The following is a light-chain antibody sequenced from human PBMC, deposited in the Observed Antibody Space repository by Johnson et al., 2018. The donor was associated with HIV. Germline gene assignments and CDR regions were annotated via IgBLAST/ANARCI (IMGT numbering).Light chain of an antibody. J-gene: IGLJ1*01. CDR1: SSNIGNNY. V-gene: IGLV1-51*02. CDR2: ENN. Sequence: QSVLTQPPSVSAAPGQKVTISCSGSSSNIGNNYVCWFLQLPGTAPKLLIYENNKRPSGIPDRFSGSKSGTSATLGITGLQTGDEAEYYCGTWDSSLRVGFFGTGTKVTVL. CDR3: GTWDSSLRVGF.